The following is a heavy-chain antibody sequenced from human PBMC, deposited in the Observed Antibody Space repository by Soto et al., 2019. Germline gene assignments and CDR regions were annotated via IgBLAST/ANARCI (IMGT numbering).Heavy chain of an antibody. CDR1: GYTFTSNG. D-gene: IGHD6-13*01. V-gene: IGHV1-18*01. CDR2: ISAYNGNT. Sequence: VASVKVSCKASGYTFTSNGISWGRQAPGQRLEWMGWISAYNGNTNYAQKLQRRVTMTTDTSTSTTYMELRSLRSDATAVYYCAVYSCSSSGVDVWGQGTTVTVSS. J-gene: IGHJ6*02. CDR3: AVYSCSSSGVDV.